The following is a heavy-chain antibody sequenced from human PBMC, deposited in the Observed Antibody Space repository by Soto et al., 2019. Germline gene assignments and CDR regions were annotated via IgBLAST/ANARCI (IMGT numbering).Heavy chain of an antibody. V-gene: IGHV4-31*03. D-gene: IGHD3-22*01. Sequence: PSETLSLTCTVSGGSISSGGYYCSWIRQHPGKGLEWIGYIYYSGSTYYNPSLKSRVTISVDTSKNQFSLKLSSVTAADTAVYYCARVPTLDQYYYDSSGYQEEYFDYWGQGTLVTVSS. J-gene: IGHJ4*02. CDR1: GGSISSGGYY. CDR3: ARVPTLDQYYYDSSGYQEEYFDY. CDR2: IYYSGST.